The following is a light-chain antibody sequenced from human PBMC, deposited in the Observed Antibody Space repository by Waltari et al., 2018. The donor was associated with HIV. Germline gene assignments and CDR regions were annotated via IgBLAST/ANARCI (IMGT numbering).Light chain of an antibody. V-gene: IGLV2-14*03. J-gene: IGLJ1*01. CDR2: DVI. CDR1: SSDVGGYNS. CDR3: KSKTSSSTPCV. Sequence: QSALTQPASVSGSPGQSITISCTGTSSDVGGYNSVAWYQQHPGKAPKLIIYDVINRPAGVPYLFSGSKSGNTASLTISGLQAEDEADYYCKSKTSSSTPCVFGTGTKVTVL.